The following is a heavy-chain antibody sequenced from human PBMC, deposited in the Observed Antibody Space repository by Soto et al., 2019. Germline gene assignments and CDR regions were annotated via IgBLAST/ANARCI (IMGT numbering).Heavy chain of an antibody. CDR2: ISAYNGNT. CDR1: GYTFTSYG. D-gene: IGHD3-10*01. Sequence: QVQLVQSGAEVKKPGASVKVSCKASGYTFTSYGIIWVRQAPGQGLEWMGWISAYNGNTNYAQKLQGRVTMTTDTSTSTAYMELRSLRSDHTAVYYCARDPSPYYYGSGSYYPYYFDYWGQGTLVTVSS. V-gene: IGHV1-18*04. CDR3: ARDPSPYYYGSGSYYPYYFDY. J-gene: IGHJ4*02.